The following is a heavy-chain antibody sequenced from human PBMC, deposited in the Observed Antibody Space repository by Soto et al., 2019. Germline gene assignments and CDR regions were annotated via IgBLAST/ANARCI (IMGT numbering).Heavy chain of an antibody. CDR2: IVPKFGTS. CDR1: GGIGSNYA. Sequence: QEHLVQSGAEVKKPGSSVKVSCRASGGIGSNYAISWVRQAPGQGLEWMGGIVPKFGTSNYAQRFKGRVTISVDKSTNSVYMELSSLISQDTAIYYCAREMASGYSRTWFDP. J-gene: IGHJ5*02. D-gene: IGHD2-15*01. CDR3: AREMASGYSRTWFDP. V-gene: IGHV1-69*06.